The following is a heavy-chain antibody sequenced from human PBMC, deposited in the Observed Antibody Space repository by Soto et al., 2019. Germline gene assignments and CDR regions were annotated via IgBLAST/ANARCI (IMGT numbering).Heavy chain of an antibody. D-gene: IGHD1-1*01. J-gene: IGHJ4*02. CDR3: RGAEPIGTAFD. V-gene: IGHV1-2*04. Sequence: ASVKVSCKASGYTFTGYYMHWVRQAPGQGLEWMGWINPNSGGTNCAQKFQGWATMTRDTSISTAYTELSRLRSDDTAVYYWRGAEPIGTAFDYGAREPWSPSPQ. CDR2: INPNSGGT. CDR1: GYTFTGYY.